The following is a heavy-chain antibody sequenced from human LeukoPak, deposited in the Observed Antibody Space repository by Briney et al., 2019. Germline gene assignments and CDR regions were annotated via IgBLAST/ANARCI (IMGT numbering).Heavy chain of an antibody. V-gene: IGHV4-4*02. CDR2: IYQSGRT. CDR1: GGSISSSNW. D-gene: IGHD3-10*01. J-gene: IGHJ4*02. Sequence: ETVSLTCAVSGGSISSSNWWSWVRQPPGKGLGWIGEIYQSGRTNCNPSLRTRVNISVDKSKNQFSPKLTSVTAADTAVYYCARGEAYGSGTVHCDYWGQGDLVSVSS. CDR3: ARGEAYGSGTVHCDY.